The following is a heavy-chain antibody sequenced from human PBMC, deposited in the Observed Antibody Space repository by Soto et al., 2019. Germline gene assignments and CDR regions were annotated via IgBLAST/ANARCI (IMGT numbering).Heavy chain of an antibody. V-gene: IGHV3-23*01. D-gene: IGHD3-9*01. J-gene: IGHJ5*02. CDR1: GFTFSTYV. CDR3: AKVLSQWFDP. CDR2: ISGGGDST. Sequence: VQLLESGGGLVQPGGSLRLSCAASGFTFSTYVMTWVRQAPGKGLEWVSGISGGGDSTYYADSVKGRFTISRDNSKNTLYLQMSSLGVEDTATYYCAKVLSQWFDPWGQGTLVTVSS.